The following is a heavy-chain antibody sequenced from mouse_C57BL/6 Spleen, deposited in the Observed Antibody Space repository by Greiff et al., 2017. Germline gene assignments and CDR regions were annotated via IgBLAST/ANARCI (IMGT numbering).Heavy chain of an antibody. V-gene: IGHV1-82*01. Sequence: QVQLQQSGPELVKPGASVKISCTASGYAFSSSWMNWVKQRPGKGLEWIGRIYPGDGDTNYNGKFKGKATLTADKASSTAYMQLSSLTSEDSAVYFCARTDYYGSSPWYFDVWGTGTTVTVSS. CDR3: ARTDYYGSSPWYFDV. J-gene: IGHJ1*03. CDR2: IYPGDGDT. CDR1: GYAFSSSW. D-gene: IGHD1-1*01.